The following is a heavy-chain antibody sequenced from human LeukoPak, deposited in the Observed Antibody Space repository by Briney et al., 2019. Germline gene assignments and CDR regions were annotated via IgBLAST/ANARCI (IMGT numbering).Heavy chain of an antibody. CDR2: IYPGDSDV. CDR1: GYSFTTYW. V-gene: IGHV5-51*01. J-gene: IGHJ4*02. CDR3: ARIPSFDFWSGSLFYYFDY. D-gene: IGHD3-3*01. Sequence: GESLKISCQAFGYSFTTYWIGWVRQMPGKGLECMGIIYPGDSDVRYSPSFQGQVTISADKSISTAYLQWSSLKASDTAMYYCARIPSFDFWSGSLFYYFDYWAREPWSPSPQ.